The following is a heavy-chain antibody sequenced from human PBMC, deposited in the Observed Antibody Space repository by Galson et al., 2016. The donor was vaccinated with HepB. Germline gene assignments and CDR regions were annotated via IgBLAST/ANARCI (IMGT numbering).Heavy chain of an antibody. Sequence: SLRLSCAASGFTFGSYWMTWVRRTPGKGLEWVANIRQDGSEKYYVDSVKGRFTISRDNARNSLYLQMNSLRAEDTAVYYCARDTSYGLGTYYPTYYYYYGLDVWGKGTTVTVPS. V-gene: IGHV3-7*01. CDR3: ARDTSYGLGTYYPTYYYYYGLDV. CDR1: GFTFGSYW. CDR2: IRQDGSEK. D-gene: IGHD3-10*01. J-gene: IGHJ6*04.